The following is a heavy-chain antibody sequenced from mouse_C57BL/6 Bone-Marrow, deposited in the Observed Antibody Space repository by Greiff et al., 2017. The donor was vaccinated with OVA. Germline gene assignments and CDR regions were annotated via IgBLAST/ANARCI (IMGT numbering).Heavy chain of an antibody. J-gene: IGHJ2*01. V-gene: IGHV1-59*01. Sequence: VQLQQPGAELVRPGPSVKLSCKASGYTFTSYWMHWVKQRPGQGLEWIGVIDPSDSYTNYNQKFKGKATLTVDTSSSTAYMQLSSLTSEDSAVYYCARYYGSSLDYWGQGTTLTVSS. CDR2: IDPSDSYT. CDR1: GYTFTSYW. CDR3: ARYYGSSLDY. D-gene: IGHD1-1*01.